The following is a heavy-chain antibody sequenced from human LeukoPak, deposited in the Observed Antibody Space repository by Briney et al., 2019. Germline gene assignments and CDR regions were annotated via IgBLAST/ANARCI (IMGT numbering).Heavy chain of an antibody. CDR3: ARDNSKVYYFDY. Sequence: ASVKVSCKASGYTFTSYGIRWVREAPGQGLEWMGWISAYNGNTNYAQKLQGRVSMTTDRSTSTAYMELRSLRSDDTAVYYCARDNSKVYYFDYWGQGTLVTVSS. CDR2: ISAYNGNT. CDR1: GYTFTSYG. D-gene: IGHD2/OR15-2a*01. J-gene: IGHJ4*02. V-gene: IGHV1-18*01.